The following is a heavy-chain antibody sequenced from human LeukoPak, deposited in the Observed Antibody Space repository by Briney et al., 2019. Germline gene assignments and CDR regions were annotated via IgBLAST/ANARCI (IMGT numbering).Heavy chain of an antibody. V-gene: IGHV6-1*01. Sequence: SQTLSLTCALSGDSFSSNSAAWNWIRQSPSRGLEWLVRTYYRSKLYNDYAVSVKSRITIIPDTSKNQFSLQLNSVIPEDTAVYYCVRERDSSGWINWFDPWGQGTLVTVSS. J-gene: IGHJ5*02. CDR1: GDSFSSNSAA. D-gene: IGHD6-19*01. CDR3: VRERDSSGWINWFDP. CDR2: TYYRSKLYN.